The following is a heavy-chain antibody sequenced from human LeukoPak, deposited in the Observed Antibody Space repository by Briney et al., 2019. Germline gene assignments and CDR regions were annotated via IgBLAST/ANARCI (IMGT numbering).Heavy chain of an antibody. Sequence: GGSLRLSCAASGFTFSSYGMHWVRQGLGKGLEWVAFIRYDGSNKYYADSVKGRFTISRDNSKNTLYLQMNSLRAEDTAVYYCAKGSQYSSSWNTPNFDYWGQGTLVTVSS. V-gene: IGHV3-30*02. CDR1: GFTFSSYG. CDR3: AKGSQYSSSWNTPNFDY. J-gene: IGHJ4*02. CDR2: IRYDGSNK. D-gene: IGHD6-13*01.